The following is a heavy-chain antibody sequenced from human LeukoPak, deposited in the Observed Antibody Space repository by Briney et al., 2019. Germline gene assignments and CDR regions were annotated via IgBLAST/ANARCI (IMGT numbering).Heavy chain of an antibody. V-gene: IGHV3-23*01. CDR3: AKAPVTSCRGAFCHPFDY. Sequence: GGSLRLSCATSGFSFSSYAMSWVRQAPGKGLEWVSAMSSSDDGRYYAASVRGRFTISRDTSRSTLYLQMNSLRAEDAAVYYCAKAPVTSCRGAFCHPFDYWGQGTLVTVSS. J-gene: IGHJ4*02. D-gene: IGHD2-15*01. CDR2: MSSSDDGR. CDR1: GFSFSSYA.